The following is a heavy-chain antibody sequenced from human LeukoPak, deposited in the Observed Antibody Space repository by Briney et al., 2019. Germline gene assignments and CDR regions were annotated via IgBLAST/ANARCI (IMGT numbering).Heavy chain of an antibody. V-gene: IGHV4-59*08. CDR2: VSNSGST. J-gene: IGHJ4*02. CDR3: AKSSGGYFDH. CDR1: GGSVSSYY. Sequence: SETLSLTCTVSGGSVSSYYWSWLRQPPGKGLEWIGYVSNSGSTNYNPSLKSRVTISLDTSKNQFSLKLSSVTAADTAVYYCAKSSGGYFDHWGQGTLVTVSP. D-gene: IGHD6-19*01.